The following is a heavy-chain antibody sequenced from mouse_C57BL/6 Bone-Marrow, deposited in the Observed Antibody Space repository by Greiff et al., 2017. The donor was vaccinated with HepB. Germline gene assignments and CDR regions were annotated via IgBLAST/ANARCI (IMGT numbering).Heavy chain of an antibody. V-gene: IGHV7-3*01. D-gene: IGHD3-2*01. CDR1: GFTFTDYY. CDR2: IRNKANGYTT. CDR3: ARSPRQLGPSWFAY. J-gene: IGHJ3*01. Sequence: EVQVVESGGGLVQPGGSLSLSCAASGFTFTDYYMSWVRQPPGKALEWLGFIRNKANGYTTEYSASVKGRFTISRDNSQSILYLQMNALRAEDSATYYCARSPRQLGPSWFAYWGQGTLVTVSA.